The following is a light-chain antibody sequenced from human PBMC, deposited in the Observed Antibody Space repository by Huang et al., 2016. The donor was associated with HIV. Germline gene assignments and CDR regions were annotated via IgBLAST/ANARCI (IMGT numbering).Light chain of an antibody. J-gene: IGKJ3*01. CDR2: MGS. CDR1: QSLLHSNGYNY. V-gene: IGKV2-28*01. CDR3: MEALQTPLT. Sequence: DIVMTQSPLSLAVTPGESASISCRSSQSLLHSNGYNYLDWYLKKPGQCPQLLIDMGSNRASGVPDRFSGRGTGTDFTLKISREGAGDVGVYYCMEALQTPLTFGPGTKVDIK.